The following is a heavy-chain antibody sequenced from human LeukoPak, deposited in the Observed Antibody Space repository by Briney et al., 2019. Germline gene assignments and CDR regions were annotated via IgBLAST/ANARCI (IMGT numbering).Heavy chain of an antibody. CDR1: RLTFSNYE. CDR2: ISGSGSRI. CDR3: AKDQGRGGFGLDC. J-gene: IGHJ4*02. Sequence: TGGSLRLSCAGSRLTFSNYEMNWVRQAPGKGLEWVSFISGSGSRIYYADSVKGRFTISRDNAKNSLYLQMNNLRADDTAVYYCAKDQGRGGFGLDCWGQGTLVTVSS. V-gene: IGHV3-48*03. D-gene: IGHD3-16*01.